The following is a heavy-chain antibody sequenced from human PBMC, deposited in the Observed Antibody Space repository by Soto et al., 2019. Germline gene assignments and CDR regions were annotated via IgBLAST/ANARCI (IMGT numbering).Heavy chain of an antibody. CDR3: ERHVCDNGDNNWFDS. V-gene: IGHV4-39*01. CDR2: IYYSGST. CDR1: GGSISSSSYY. J-gene: IGHJ5*01. Sequence: SETLSLTCTVSGGSISSSSYYWGWIRQPPGKGLEWIGSIYYSGSTYYNPSLKSRVTISVDTSKNQFSLKLSSVTAADTAVYYWERHVCDNGDNNWFDSWGQGTLVTVS. D-gene: IGHD4-17*01.